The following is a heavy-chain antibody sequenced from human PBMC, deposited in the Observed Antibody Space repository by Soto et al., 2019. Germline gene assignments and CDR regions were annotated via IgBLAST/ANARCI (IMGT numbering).Heavy chain of an antibody. CDR3: ARYLRNGLYCIDV. CDR2: IYNSGST. CDR1: GDSINSDY. V-gene: IGHV4-59*08. Sequence: SETLSLTCTVSGDSINSDYWSWVRQPPGKGLEWIGYIYNSGSTNYNPSLKSRVTMSLDPSKNQFSLKLSSVTAADTAVYYCARYLRNGLYCIDVWGEGTTVTVSS. D-gene: IGHD3-3*01. J-gene: IGHJ6*03.